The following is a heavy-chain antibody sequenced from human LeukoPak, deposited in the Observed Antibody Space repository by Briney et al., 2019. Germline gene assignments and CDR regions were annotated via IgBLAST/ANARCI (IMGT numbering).Heavy chain of an antibody. J-gene: IGHJ4*02. D-gene: IGHD3-3*01. CDR2: ISSSGYTL. CDR1: GLTFSSYE. CDR3: ARTGVAYYDFWSGYYTIAFFDY. Sequence: GGSLRLSCAASGLTFSSYEMNWVRQAPGKALEWVSYISSSGYTLYYADSVKGRFTISRDNVQNSLYLQMNSLRAEDTAVYYCARTGVAYYDFWSGYYTIAFFDYWGQGTLVTVSS. V-gene: IGHV3-48*03.